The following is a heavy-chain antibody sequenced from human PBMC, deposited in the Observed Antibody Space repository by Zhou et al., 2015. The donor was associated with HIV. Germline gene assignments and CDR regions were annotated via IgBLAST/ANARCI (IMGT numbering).Heavy chain of an antibody. CDR2: IIPIFGTA. CDR3: ARESPAVAARGYYYYYGMDV. CDR1: GGTFSSYA. Sequence: QVQLVQSGAEVKKPGSSVKVSCKASGGTFSSYAISWVRQAPGQGLEWMGGIIPIFGTANYAQKFQGRVTITADESTSTAYMELSSLRSEDTAVYYCARESPAVAARGYYYYYGMDVWGQGTTVTVSS. D-gene: IGHD2-15*01. V-gene: IGHV1-69*01. J-gene: IGHJ6*02.